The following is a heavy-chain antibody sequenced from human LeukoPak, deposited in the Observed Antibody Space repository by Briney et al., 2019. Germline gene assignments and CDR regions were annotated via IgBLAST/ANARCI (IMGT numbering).Heavy chain of an antibody. Sequence: GGSLRLSCAASGFTFSSEAMSWVRQAPGKGLEWVSTIRGSGGSTYYADSVKGRITISRDNSKNTLYLQMNSLRAEDTAVYYCAKYVVGGSSYYIDYWGQGTLVTVYS. J-gene: IGHJ4*02. CDR1: GFTFSSEA. CDR2: IRGSGGST. D-gene: IGHD2-15*01. CDR3: AKYVVGGSSYYIDY. V-gene: IGHV3-23*01.